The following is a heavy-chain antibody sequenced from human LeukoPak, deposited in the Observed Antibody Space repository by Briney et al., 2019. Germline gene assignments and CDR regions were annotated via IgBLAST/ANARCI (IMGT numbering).Heavy chain of an antibody. J-gene: IGHJ4*02. CDR2: ISDSGGTV. CDR3: AKELSGSYKGFDY. V-gene: IGHV3-23*01. Sequence: GGSLRLSCAASGFTFSSYAMSWVRQAPGKGLVWVLGISDSGGTVYYADSVKGRSTISRDNSKNSLYLQMNSLRAEDTAVYYCAKELSGSYKGFDYWGQGTLVTVSS. CDR1: GFTFSSYA. D-gene: IGHD1-26*01.